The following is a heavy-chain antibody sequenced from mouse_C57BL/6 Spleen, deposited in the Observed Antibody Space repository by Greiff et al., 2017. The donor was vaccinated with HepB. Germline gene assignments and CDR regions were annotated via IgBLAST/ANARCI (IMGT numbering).Heavy chain of an antibody. Sequence: VKLQQPGAELVKPGASVKLSCKASGYTFTSYWMQWVKQRPGQGLEWIGEIDPSDSYTNYNQKFKGKATLTVDTSSSTAYMQLSSLTSEDSAVYYCARRGYGNSFAYWGQGTLVTVSA. V-gene: IGHV1-50*01. CDR3: ARRGYGNSFAY. J-gene: IGHJ3*01. CDR1: GYTFTSYW. CDR2: IDPSDSYT. D-gene: IGHD2-10*02.